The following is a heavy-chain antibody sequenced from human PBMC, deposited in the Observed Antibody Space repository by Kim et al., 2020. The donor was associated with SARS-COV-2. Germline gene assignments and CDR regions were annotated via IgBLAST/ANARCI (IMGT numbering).Heavy chain of an antibody. CDR2: ISGSGGST. CDR3: AKSGYCGGDCYSHFDY. CDR1: GFTFSSYA. D-gene: IGHD2-21*02. V-gene: IGHV3-23*01. J-gene: IGHJ4*02. Sequence: GGSLRLSCAASGFTFSSYAMSWVRQAPGKGLEWVSAISGSGGSTYYADSVKGRFTISRDNSKNTLYLQMNSLRAEDTAVYYCAKSGYCGGDCYSHFDYWGQGTLVTVSS.